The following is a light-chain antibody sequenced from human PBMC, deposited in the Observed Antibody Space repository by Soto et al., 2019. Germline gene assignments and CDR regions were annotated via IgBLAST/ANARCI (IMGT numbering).Light chain of an antibody. V-gene: IGKV3-20*01. CDR1: QSVSSY. CDR2: GAS. Sequence: EIVLTQSPATLSLSPGERATLSCRASQSVSSYLAWYQQKPGQAPRLVIYGASTRATGIPDRFSASGSGTDFTLTISRLEPEDFAVYFCQQYYSSPLTFGQGTKVDIK. CDR3: QQYYSSPLT. J-gene: IGKJ1*01.